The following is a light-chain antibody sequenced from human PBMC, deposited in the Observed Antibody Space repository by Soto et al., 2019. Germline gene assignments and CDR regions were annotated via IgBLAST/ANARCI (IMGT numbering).Light chain of an antibody. CDR1: QSVSSNY. J-gene: IGKJ4*01. CDR2: GAX. Sequence: IGLTQSPGALSLSPGESATLSCRASQSVSSNYLAGHGQNPGQAPRILXXGAXTRATDIPDRFSGSGSGTDFTLNIIRLDPGDFEGYYCQHYGNSPTITFGGGTKVDIK. V-gene: IGKV3-20*01. CDR3: QHYGNSPTIT.